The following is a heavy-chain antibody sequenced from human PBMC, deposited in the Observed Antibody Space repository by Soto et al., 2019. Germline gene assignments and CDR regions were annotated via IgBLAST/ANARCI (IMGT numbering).Heavy chain of an antibody. J-gene: IGHJ3*02. CDR3: AKMAEVLWCGELRTPPRAAFDI. CDR2: ISGSGGST. CDR1: GFTFSSYA. D-gene: IGHD3-10*01. V-gene: IGHV3-23*01. Sequence: EVQLLESGGGLVQPGGSLRLSCAASGFTFSSYAMSWVRQAPGKGLEWVSAISGSGGSTYYADSVKGRFTISRDNSKNTLYLQMNSLRAEDTAVYYCAKMAEVLWCGELRTPPRAAFDIWGQGTMVTVSS.